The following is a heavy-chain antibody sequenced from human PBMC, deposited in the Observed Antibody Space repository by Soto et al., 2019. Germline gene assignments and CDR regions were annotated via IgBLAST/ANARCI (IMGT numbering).Heavy chain of an antibody. CDR2: ISSSSSYI. Sequence: GESLKISCAASGFTFSSYSMNWVRQAPGKGLEWVSSISSSSSYIYYADSVKGRFTISRDNAKNSLYLQMNSLRAEDTAVYYCARDLYSSSFDYWGQGTLVTVSS. D-gene: IGHD6-6*01. J-gene: IGHJ4*02. CDR3: ARDLYSSSFDY. V-gene: IGHV3-21*01. CDR1: GFTFSSYS.